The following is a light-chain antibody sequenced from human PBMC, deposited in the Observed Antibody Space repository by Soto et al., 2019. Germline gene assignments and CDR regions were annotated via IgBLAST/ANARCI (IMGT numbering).Light chain of an antibody. V-gene: IGLV2-14*01. CDR1: SSDVGGYKY. Sequence: QSALTQPASVSGSPGQSSTISCTGTSSDVGGYKYVSWYQQHPGKSPRLMIYEVSNRPSGVSHRFSGSKSGNTASLTISGLQAEDEADYYCSSYTSSSTLYVFGTGTKVTV. J-gene: IGLJ1*01. CDR2: EVS. CDR3: SSYTSSSTLYV.